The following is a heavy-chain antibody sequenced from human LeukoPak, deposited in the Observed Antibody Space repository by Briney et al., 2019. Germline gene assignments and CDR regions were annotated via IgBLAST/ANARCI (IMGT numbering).Heavy chain of an antibody. CDR1: GFTFSNYW. CDR2: INTDGSTT. V-gene: IGHV3-74*01. CDR3: ARAADNYASGIFY. D-gene: IGHD3-10*01. Sequence: GGSLRLSCAASGFTFSNYWMHWVRQAPGKGLVWVSRINTDGSTTTYADSVKGRFTISRDNAKNTLYLQMNSLRAEDTAVYYCARAADNYASGIFYWGQGTLVTVSS. J-gene: IGHJ4*02.